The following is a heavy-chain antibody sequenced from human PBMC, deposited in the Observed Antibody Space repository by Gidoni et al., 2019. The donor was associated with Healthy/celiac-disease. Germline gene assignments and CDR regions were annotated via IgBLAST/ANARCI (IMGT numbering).Heavy chain of an antibody. CDR2: IIPIFGTA. Sequence: QVQLVQAGAEVKKPGSSVKVSCKASGGTVSSYAIRWVRQAPGQGLDWMGWIIPIFGTANYAQKSQGRVTITADESTSTAYMELSSLRSEDTAVYYCARERGWYFSSTSCYTAGRWALVGYYYGMDVWGQGTTVTVSS. CDR3: ARERGWYFSSTSCYTAGRWALVGYYYGMDV. J-gene: IGHJ6*02. D-gene: IGHD2-2*02. V-gene: IGHV1-69*01. CDR1: GGTVSSYA.